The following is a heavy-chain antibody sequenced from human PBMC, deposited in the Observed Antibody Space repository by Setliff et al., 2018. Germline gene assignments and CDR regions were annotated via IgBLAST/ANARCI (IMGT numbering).Heavy chain of an antibody. J-gene: IGHJ5*02. V-gene: IGHV4-39*07. CDR1: GASISGSAYY. D-gene: IGHD2-15*01. CDR3: ARHGGTCNVFNWFDP. Sequence: PSETLSLTCNVSGASISGSAYYWGWIRQPPGKGLEWIGSVYSSGSPYYNLSLKSRVTIPMDTSKNQFSLKVNSLTAADTAVYYCARHGGTCNVFNWFDPWGQGILVTVSS. CDR2: VYSSGSP.